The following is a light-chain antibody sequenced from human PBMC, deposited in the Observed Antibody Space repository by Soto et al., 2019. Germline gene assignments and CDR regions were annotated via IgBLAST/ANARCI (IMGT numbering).Light chain of an antibody. CDR3: QQYNNWPLYT. Sequence: EIGMTQSPATLSVSPGERTTLSCRASQSVGGNLAWYQQRPGRAPRLLIYDASTRATDIPARFSGSGSGTEFTLTISSLQSEDFALYYCQQYNNWPLYTFGQGTKLESK. CDR1: QSVGGN. J-gene: IGKJ2*01. V-gene: IGKV3-15*01. CDR2: DAS.